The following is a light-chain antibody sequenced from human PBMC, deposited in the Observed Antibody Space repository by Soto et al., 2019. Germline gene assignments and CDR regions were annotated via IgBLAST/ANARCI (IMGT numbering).Light chain of an antibody. J-gene: IGKJ2*01. CDR2: NAS. Sequence: EIVLTQSPGTLSLSPGERATLFCRASQSVTSNYLAWYQQKPGQAPRLLIYNASLRAAGIPDRFSGSGSGTDFTLTISRLEPEDFAMYYCQQYSSSPLYAFGQGTNLEIK. CDR3: QQYSSSPLYA. CDR1: QSVTSNY. V-gene: IGKV3-20*01.